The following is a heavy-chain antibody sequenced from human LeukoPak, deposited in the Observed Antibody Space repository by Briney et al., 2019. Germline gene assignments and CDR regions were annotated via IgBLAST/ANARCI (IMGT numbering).Heavy chain of an antibody. D-gene: IGHD2-15*01. V-gene: IGHV3-74*01. CDR2: ISPDGSIT. CDR1: GFTFSSQW. J-gene: IGHJ4*02. CDR3: AREHMSAPDY. Sequence: GGSLRLSCAASGFTFSSQWMHWVRQAPGKGLVWVSRISPDGSITGCADSVKGRFTISRDNAKSTLYLQMNSLRADDTAVYYCAREHMSAPDYWGQGTLVTVSS.